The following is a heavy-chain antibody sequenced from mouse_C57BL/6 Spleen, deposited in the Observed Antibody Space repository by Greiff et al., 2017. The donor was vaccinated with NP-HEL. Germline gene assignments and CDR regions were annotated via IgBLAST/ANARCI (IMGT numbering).Heavy chain of an antibody. CDR2: ISDGGSYT. CDR1: GFTFSSYA. D-gene: IGHD1-2*01. CDR3: ARGGENDGRPAWFAY. Sequence: EVMLVESGGGLVKPGGSLKLSCAASGFTFSSYAMSWVRQTPEKRLEWVATISDGGSYTYYPDNVKGRFTISRDNAKNNLYLQMSHLKSEDTAMYYCARGGENDGRPAWFAYWGQGTLVTVSA. V-gene: IGHV5-4*03. J-gene: IGHJ3*01.